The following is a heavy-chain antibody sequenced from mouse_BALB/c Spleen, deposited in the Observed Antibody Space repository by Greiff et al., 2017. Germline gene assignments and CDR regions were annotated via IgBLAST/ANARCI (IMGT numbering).Heavy chain of an antibody. V-gene: IGHV2-4-1*01. CDR2: IWSGGST. J-gene: IGHJ3*01. D-gene: IGHD2-1*01. CDR3: ARGGNYFAY. Sequence: QVQLQQSGPGLVQPSQSLSITCTVSGFSLTSYGVHWVRQSPGKGLEWLGVIWSGGSTDYNAAFISRLSISKDNSKSQVFFKMNSLQADDTAIYYCARGGNYFAYWGQGTLVTVSA. CDR1: GFSLTSYG.